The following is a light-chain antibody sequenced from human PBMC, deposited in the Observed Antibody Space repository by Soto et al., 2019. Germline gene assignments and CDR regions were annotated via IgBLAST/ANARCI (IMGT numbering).Light chain of an antibody. CDR3: NSYIRSSTYV. CDR1: SSDVGDYIF. V-gene: IGLV2-14*01. CDR2: EVS. Sequence: QSALTQPASVSGSPGQSITISCTGTSSDVGDYIFVSWYQQHPGKAPKLIIYEVSNRPSGVSNRFSGSKSDNTASLTISGLQPEDEADYYCNSYIRSSTYVFGTGTKVTVL. J-gene: IGLJ1*01.